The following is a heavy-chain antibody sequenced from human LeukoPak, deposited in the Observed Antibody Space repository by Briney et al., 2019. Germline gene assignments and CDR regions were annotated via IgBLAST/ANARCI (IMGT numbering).Heavy chain of an antibody. J-gene: IGHJ4*02. CDR2: IYYSGST. D-gene: IGHD5-12*01. CDR1: GGSISSYY. V-gene: IGHV4-59*08. Sequence: SETLSLTCTVSGGSISSYYWSWIRQPPGKGLEWIGYIYYSGSTNYNPSLKSRVTISVDTSKNQFSLKLSSVTAADTAVYYCARGKWLRLGFDYWGQGTLVTVSS. CDR3: ARGKWLRLGFDY.